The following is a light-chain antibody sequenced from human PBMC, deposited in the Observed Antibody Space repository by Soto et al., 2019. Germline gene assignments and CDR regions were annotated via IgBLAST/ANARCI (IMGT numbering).Light chain of an antibody. Sequence: QSVLTQPPSVSAAPGQKVTISCSGSSSNIGGNSVSWYQQLPGTAPKLLIYDDNKRPSGVSNRFSGSKSGNTAFLTISGLQAEDEADYYCCSYAGSGTDNYVFGSGTKVTVL. CDR1: SSNIGGNS. CDR3: CSYAGSGTDNYV. J-gene: IGLJ1*01. CDR2: DDN. V-gene: IGLV1-51*01.